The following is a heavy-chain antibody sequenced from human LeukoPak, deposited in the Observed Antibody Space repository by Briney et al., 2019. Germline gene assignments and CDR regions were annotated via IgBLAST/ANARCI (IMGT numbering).Heavy chain of an antibody. V-gene: IGHV3-20*01. J-gene: IGHJ4*02. CDR3: ARHRCSSTTCSFDS. D-gene: IGHD2-2*01. CDR2: ISWKGDTT. Sequence: GGSLRLSCAASGFTFNNYAMTWVRQTPGKGPEWVSLISWKGDTTAYAESVRGRFTISRDNAKNSLYLHMNSLRPEDTAFYHCARHRCSSTTCSFDSWGQGSLVTVSS. CDR1: GFTFNNYA.